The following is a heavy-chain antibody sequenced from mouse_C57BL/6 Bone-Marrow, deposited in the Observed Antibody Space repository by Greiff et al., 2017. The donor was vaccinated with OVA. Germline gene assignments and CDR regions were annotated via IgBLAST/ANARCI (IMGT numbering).Heavy chain of an antibody. CDR3: TRDGYYLYWYFDV. CDR2: ISSGGDYI. CDR1: GFTFSSHA. D-gene: IGHD2-3*01. J-gene: IGHJ1*03. V-gene: IGHV5-9-1*02. Sequence: EVMLVESGEGLVKPGGSLKLSCAASGFTFSSHAMSWVRQTPEKRLEWVAYISSGGDYIYYADTVKGRFTISRDNARNTLYLQMSSLKSEDTAMYYCTRDGYYLYWYFDVWGTGTTVTVSS.